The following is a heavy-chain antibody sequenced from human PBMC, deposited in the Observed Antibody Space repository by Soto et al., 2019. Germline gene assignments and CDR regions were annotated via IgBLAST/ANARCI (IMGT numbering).Heavy chain of an antibody. CDR3: ARRGPGTYFDY. CDR1: GCTFSSYA. Sequence: GGPLRLSCAASGCTFSSYAMSWVRQAPGKGLEWVSVISGSGDSTYYADSVKGRFTISRDNSKNTLYLQMNSLRTEDTAVYYCARRGPGTYFDYWGQGTLVTVSS. D-gene: IGHD6-13*01. J-gene: IGHJ4*02. V-gene: IGHV3-23*01. CDR2: ISGSGDST.